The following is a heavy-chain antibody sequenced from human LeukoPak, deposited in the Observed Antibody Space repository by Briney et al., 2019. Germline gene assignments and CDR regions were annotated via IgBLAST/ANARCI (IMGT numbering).Heavy chain of an antibody. Sequence: PSETLSLTCTVSGGSLSSGGYYWRWLRQHPGKGLEWIGYIYYSGSTNYNPSLKSRVTISVDTSKNQFSLKLSSVTAADTAVYYCASWYSSSWSHAFDIWGQGTMVTVSS. CDR3: ASWYSSSWSHAFDI. CDR1: GGSLSSGGYY. V-gene: IGHV4-61*08. J-gene: IGHJ3*02. CDR2: IYYSGST. D-gene: IGHD6-13*01.